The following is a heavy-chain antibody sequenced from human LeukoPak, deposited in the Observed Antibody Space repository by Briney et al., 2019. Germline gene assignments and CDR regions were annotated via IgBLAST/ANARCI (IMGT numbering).Heavy chain of an antibody. V-gene: IGHV1-69*01. Sequence: SVKVSCKASGGTFSSYAISWVRQAPGQGLEWMGGIIPIFGTANYAQKFQGRVTITADESTSTAYMELNSLRAEDTAVYYCAKVPIGRQWLILSYFDYWGQGTLVTVSS. D-gene: IGHD6-19*01. CDR1: GGTFSSYA. CDR3: AKVPIGRQWLILSYFDY. J-gene: IGHJ4*02. CDR2: IIPIFGTA.